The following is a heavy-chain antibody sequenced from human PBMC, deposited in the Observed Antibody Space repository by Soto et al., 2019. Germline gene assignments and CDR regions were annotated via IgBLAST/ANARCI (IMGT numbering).Heavy chain of an antibody. Sequence: XXRQAPXKGLEWVSYISSSSSTIYYANSVKGRFTISRDNAKNSLYLQMNSLRDEDTAVYYCANNHGIAAAGTWWFDPWGQGTLVTVSS. CDR2: ISSSSSTI. D-gene: IGHD6-13*01. J-gene: IGHJ5*02. V-gene: IGHV3-48*02. CDR3: ANNHGIAAAGTWWFDP.